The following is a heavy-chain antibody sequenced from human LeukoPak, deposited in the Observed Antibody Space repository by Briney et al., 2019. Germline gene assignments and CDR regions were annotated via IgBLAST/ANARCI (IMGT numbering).Heavy chain of an antibody. CDR3: ARDLVLYSGYDYGSDY. CDR2: INSDGSSI. J-gene: IGHJ4*02. D-gene: IGHD5-12*01. CDR1: GFTFSSYW. Sequence: GGSLRLSWAAAGFTFSSYWRHWVRQAPGKGLVWVSRINSDGSSIGYADSVKGRFTISRDNAKNTLYLQMSGLRAEDTAVYYCARDLVLYSGYDYGSDYWGQGTLVTVSS. V-gene: IGHV3-74*01.